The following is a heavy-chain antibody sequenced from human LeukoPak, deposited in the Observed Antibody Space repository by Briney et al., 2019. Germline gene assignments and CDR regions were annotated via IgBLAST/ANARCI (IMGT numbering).Heavy chain of an antibody. Sequence: GGSLRLSCAGYGFTFHSYAMSWVRQAPGKGVERVSSMSSGSRYIYYADSVRGRFTISRDNAKNSLYLLMNSLRAEDTAVYYCTRDRPTGASRVFVVQWGQGTLVTVSS. V-gene: IGHV3-21*01. J-gene: IGHJ4*02. D-gene: IGHD3-3*01. CDR2: MSSGSRYI. CDR1: GFTFHSYA. CDR3: TRDRPTGASRVFVVQ.